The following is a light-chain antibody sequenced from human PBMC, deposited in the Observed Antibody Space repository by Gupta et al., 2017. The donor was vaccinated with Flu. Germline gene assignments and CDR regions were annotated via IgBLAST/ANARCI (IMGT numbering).Light chain of an antibody. J-gene: IGLJ1*01. CDR2: EFS. CDR1: SSYVGGYNY. Sequence: ITSSCTGTSSYVGGYNYVAWYQQHPGKAPKLMIYEFSNRPSGVSNRFSGSKSGNTASLTISGLQAEDEADYYCSSYTSSSTLEVFGTGTKVTVL. V-gene: IGLV2-14*01. CDR3: SSYTSSSTLEV.